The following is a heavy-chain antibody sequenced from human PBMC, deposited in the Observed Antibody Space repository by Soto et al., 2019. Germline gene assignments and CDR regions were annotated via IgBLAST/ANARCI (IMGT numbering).Heavy chain of an antibody. D-gene: IGHD3-10*01. J-gene: IGHJ5*02. CDR2: ISAYNGNT. V-gene: IGHV1-18*01. CDR3: AREESYGSGSYYNTNWFDP. CDR1: GYTFTSYG. Sequence: QVQLVQSGAEVKKPGASVKVSCKASGYTFTSYGISWVRQAPGQGLEWMGWISAYNGNTNYAQKLQGRVTMTTDTSTRTAYMELRSLRSDDTAVYYCAREESYGSGSYYNTNWFDPWGQGTLVTVSS.